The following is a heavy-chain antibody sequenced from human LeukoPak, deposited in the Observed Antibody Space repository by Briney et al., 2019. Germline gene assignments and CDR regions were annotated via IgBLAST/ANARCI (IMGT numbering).Heavy chain of an antibody. D-gene: IGHD3-9*01. CDR3: ARERITISNWFYP. CDR1: GFTLSNYW. CDR2: INSDGSNI. J-gene: IGHJ5*02. Sequence: GGSLRLSCAASGFTLSNYWMHWVRQAPGKGQVWVSRINSDGSNINYADSVKGRFTISRDNAKNTLYLQMNSLRAEDTAVYYCARERITISNWFYPWGQGTLVTVSS. V-gene: IGHV3-74*01.